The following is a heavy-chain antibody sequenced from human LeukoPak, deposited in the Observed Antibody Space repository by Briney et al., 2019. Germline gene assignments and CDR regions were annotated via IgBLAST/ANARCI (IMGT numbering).Heavy chain of an antibody. D-gene: IGHD2-2*03. CDR2: ISYDGSNK. CDR3: ARDPESPFGYCSSTSCSFDY. J-gene: IGHJ4*02. Sequence: GRSLRLSCAASGFTFSSYAMHWVRQAPGKGLEWVAVISYDGSNKYYADSVKGRFTISRDNSKNTLYLQMNSLRAEDTAVYYCARDPESPFGYCSSTSCSFDYWGQGTLVTVSS. V-gene: IGHV3-30-3*01. CDR1: GFTFSSYA.